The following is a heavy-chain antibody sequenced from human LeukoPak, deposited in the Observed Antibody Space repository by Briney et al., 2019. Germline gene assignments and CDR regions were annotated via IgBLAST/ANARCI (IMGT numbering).Heavy chain of an antibody. CDR1: GFTFSSYA. CDR2: ISDDGSNK. D-gene: IGHD4-17*01. V-gene: IGHV3-30*01. J-gene: IGHJ4*02. CDR3: ARDPRAYGDYYFHY. Sequence: PGGSLRLSCAAAGFTFSSYAMHLVRQAPGKGLEVVAVISDDGSNKYYADSGKRRFTISSDHSKNPLYLQMNRLRDEDTDVYYCARDPRAYGDYYFHYWRQGPLVPVSS.